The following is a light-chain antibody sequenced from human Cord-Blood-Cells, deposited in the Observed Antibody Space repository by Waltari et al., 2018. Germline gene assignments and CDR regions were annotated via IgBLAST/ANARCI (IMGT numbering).Light chain of an antibody. V-gene: IGLV2-14*01. J-gene: IGLJ2*01. CDR2: EVS. Sequence: QSALTQPASVSGSPGQSITISCTGTSSDGGGYNYVSWYQQHPGKAPKLLVYEVSNLPYGVSNRFSGSKSGNTASLTISGLQAEDEADYYCSSYTSSSTIDVVFGGGTKLTVL. CDR3: SSYTSSSTIDVV. CDR1: SSDGGGYNY.